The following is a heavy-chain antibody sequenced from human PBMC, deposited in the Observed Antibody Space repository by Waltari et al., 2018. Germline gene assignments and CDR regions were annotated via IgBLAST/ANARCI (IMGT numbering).Heavy chain of an antibody. D-gene: IGHD5-12*01. CDR1: GFTFSSYW. CDR3: ARAKSGYNYYFDY. CDR2: ISSDASDT. Sequence: EEQLVESGGGLVQPGDSLRLSCAASGFTFSSYWMNWVRQAPGKGPLWVSRISSDASDTTYADSVKGRFTISRDNAKNTLYLQMNRLRAEDTAVYYCARAKSGYNYYFDYWGQGTLVTVSS. J-gene: IGHJ4*02. V-gene: IGHV3-74*03.